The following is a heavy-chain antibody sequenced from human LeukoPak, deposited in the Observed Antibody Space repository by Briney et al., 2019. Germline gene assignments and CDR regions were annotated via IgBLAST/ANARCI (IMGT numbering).Heavy chain of an antibody. CDR1: GYTFTSYG. D-gene: IGHD1-26*01. CDR2: ISAYNGNA. V-gene: IGHV1-18*01. CDR3: ARGTPSGTYLY. J-gene: IGHJ4*02. Sequence: GASVKVSCTASGYTFTSYGISWVRQAPGQGLEWMGWISAYNGNANYAQKFQGRVTMTTDTSTSTAYMELRSLRSDDTAVYYCARGTPSGTYLYWGQGTLVTVSS.